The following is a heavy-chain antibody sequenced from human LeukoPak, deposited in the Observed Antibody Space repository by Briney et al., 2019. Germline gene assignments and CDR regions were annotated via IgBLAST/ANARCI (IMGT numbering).Heavy chain of an antibody. Sequence: SETPSLTCTVSGGSISSYYWSWIRQPPGKGLEWIGYIYYSGSTNYNPSLKSRVTISVDTSKNQFSLKLSSVTAADTAVYYCARDGDSEGATGFDPWGQGTLVTVSS. CDR1: GGSISSYY. CDR3: ARDGDSEGATGFDP. J-gene: IGHJ5*02. D-gene: IGHD1-26*01. V-gene: IGHV4-59*01. CDR2: IYYSGST.